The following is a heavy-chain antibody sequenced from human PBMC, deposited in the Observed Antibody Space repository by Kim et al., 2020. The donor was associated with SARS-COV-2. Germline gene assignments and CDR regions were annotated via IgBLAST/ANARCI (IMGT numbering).Heavy chain of an antibody. Sequence: GGSLRLSCAASGFTFSAYDMHWVRQAPGKGLEWVSGIGSAGDTYYPGSVKGRFTISRENAKNSLYLQMNSLRAGDTAVYYCARALLPITMVRGIMGNWFDRWGQRTLVTVSS. J-gene: IGHJ5*02. CDR3: ARALLPITMVRGIMGNWFDR. D-gene: IGHD3-10*01. CDR1: GFTFSAYD. V-gene: IGHV3-13*01. CDR2: IGSAGDT.